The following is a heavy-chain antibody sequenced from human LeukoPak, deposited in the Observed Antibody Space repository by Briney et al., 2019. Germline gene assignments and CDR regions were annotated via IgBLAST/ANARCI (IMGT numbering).Heavy chain of an antibody. CDR3: VREDAGGTYSFDY. CDR1: GFTVSSNF. V-gene: IGHV3-66*01. Sequence: GGSLRLSCAVSGFTVSSNFMSWVRQAPGKGPEWVSVIYTSGITYYADSVRGRFGISRDNSKNTLYLQMDSLTVEDTAVYHCVREDAGGTYSFDYWGQGILVTVSS. CDR2: IYTSGIT. D-gene: IGHD1-26*01. J-gene: IGHJ4*02.